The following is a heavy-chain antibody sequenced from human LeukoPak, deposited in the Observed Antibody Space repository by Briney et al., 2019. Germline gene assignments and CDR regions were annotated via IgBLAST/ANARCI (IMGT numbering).Heavy chain of an antibody. J-gene: IGHJ4*02. D-gene: IGHD3-10*01. CDR1: GGSINNYY. CDR2: IYFSGTT. V-gene: IGHV4-59*08. Sequence: SETLSLTCTVSGGSINNYYWSWIRQPPGKGLEWIGYIYFSGTTNYNPSLKSRVTISVDTSKNQFSLKVSSVTAADTAVYYCAGITMVRGVLDYWGQGTLVTVSS. CDR3: AGITMVRGVLDY.